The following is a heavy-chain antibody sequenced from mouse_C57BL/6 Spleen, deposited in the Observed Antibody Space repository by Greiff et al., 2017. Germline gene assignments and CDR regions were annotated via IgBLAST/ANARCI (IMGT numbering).Heavy chain of an antibody. J-gene: IGHJ4*01. CDR3: ARLRPENAMDY. Sequence: QVQLKQPGAELVKPGASVKMSCKASGYTFTSYWITWVKQRPGQGLEWIGDIYPGSGSTNYNEKFKSKATLIVDTSSSTAYMQLSSLTSEDSAVYYCARLRPENAMDYWGQGTSGTVSS. V-gene: IGHV1-55*01. CDR2: IYPGSGST. D-gene: IGHD2-4*01. CDR1: GYTFTSYW.